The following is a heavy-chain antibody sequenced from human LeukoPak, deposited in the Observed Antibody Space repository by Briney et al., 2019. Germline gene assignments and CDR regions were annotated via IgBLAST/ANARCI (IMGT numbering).Heavy chain of an antibody. Sequence: ASVKVSCKASGYTFTSYGISWVRQAPGQGLEWMGWISAYNGNTNYAQKLQGRVTMTTDTSTSTAYMELRSLRSDDTAVYYCARGGDYVWGSYRYSDWFDPWGQGTLFTVSS. D-gene: IGHD3-16*02. CDR3: ARGGDYVWGSYRYSDWFDP. V-gene: IGHV1-18*01. CDR1: GYTFTSYG. J-gene: IGHJ5*02. CDR2: ISAYNGNT.